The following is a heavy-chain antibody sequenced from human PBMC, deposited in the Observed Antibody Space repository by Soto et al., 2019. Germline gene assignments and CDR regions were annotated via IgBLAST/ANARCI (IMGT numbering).Heavy chain of an antibody. CDR2: ISGSGGST. Sequence: PGGSLRLSCAASGFTFSSYAMGWVRQAPGKGLEWVSAISGSGGSTYYADSVKGRFTISGDNSKNTLYLQMNSLRAEDTAVYYCAKELEWELLGPVDYWGQGTLVTVSS. V-gene: IGHV3-23*01. D-gene: IGHD1-26*01. J-gene: IGHJ4*02. CDR1: GFTFSSYA. CDR3: AKELEWELLGPVDY.